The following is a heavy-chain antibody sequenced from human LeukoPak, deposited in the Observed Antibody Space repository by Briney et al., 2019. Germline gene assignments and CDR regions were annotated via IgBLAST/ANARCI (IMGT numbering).Heavy chain of an antibody. CDR2: ISDGGGTT. CDR3: AKSYGDYLGYFDS. J-gene: IGHJ4*02. Sequence: GSPRPPRSTSGFTFSSCGIGWGRPAPGEGLEWGSGISDGGGTTNYADAVKGRFTISRDKSKNTLFLQMNSLRAEDTAVYYCAKSYGDYLGYFDSWGQGTLVTVSS. D-gene: IGHD4-17*01. CDR1: GFTFSSCG. V-gene: IGHV3-23*01.